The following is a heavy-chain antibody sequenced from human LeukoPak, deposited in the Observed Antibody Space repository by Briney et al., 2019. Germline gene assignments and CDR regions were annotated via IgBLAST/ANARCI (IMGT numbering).Heavy chain of an antibody. D-gene: IGHD4-11*01. J-gene: IGHJ4*02. CDR1: GYKFKTFG. CDR2: IRADKGKT. V-gene: IGHV1-18*01. CDR3: ARDRSNSDF. Sequence: GAAVKVSCKTSGYKFKTFGISWVRQAPGQGLEWTGWIRADKGKTDYAKKFQDRVTLTIDTSTSTAYMELRSLTSDDTATYYCARDRSNSDFWGQGTLVTVS.